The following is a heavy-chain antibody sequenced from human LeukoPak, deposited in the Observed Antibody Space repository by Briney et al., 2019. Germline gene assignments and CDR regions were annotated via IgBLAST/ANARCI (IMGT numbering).Heavy chain of an antibody. CDR1: GYTFTSYA. CDR2: ISAYNGNT. CDR3: ARPSFHCSSTSCYTGYGMDV. Sequence: GASVKVSCKASGYTFTSYAMHWVRQAPGQRLEWMGWISAYNGNTNYAQKLQGRVTMTTDTSTSTAYMELRSLRSDDTAVYYCARPSFHCSSTSCYTGYGMDVWGQGTTVTVSS. J-gene: IGHJ6*02. V-gene: IGHV1-18*01. D-gene: IGHD2-2*02.